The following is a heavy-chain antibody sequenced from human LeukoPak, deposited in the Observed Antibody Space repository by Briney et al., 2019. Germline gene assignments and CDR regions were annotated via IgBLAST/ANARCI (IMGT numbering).Heavy chain of an antibody. D-gene: IGHD3-3*01. Sequence: GGSLRLSCAASGFTFSDYYMSWIRQAPGKGLEWVSYISSSGSTIYYADSVKGRFTISRDNAKNSLYLQMNSLRAEDTAVYYCARVSPSRSYDFWSGYYSGYYYYYYMDVWGKGTTVTVSS. J-gene: IGHJ6*03. V-gene: IGHV3-11*01. CDR2: ISSSGSTI. CDR1: GFTFSDYY. CDR3: ARVSPSRSYDFWSGYYSGYYYYYYMDV.